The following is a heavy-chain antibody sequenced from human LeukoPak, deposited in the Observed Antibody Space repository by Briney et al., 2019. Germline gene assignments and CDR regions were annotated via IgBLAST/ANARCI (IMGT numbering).Heavy chain of an antibody. Sequence: GGTLRLSCAASGFTFSSHGMSWVRQAPGKGLEWVSAISGSGGSTYYADSVKGRFTISRDNSKNTLYLQMNSLRAEDTAVYYCAKDLAWELPYYFDYWGQGTLVTVSS. CDR3: AKDLAWELPYYFDY. D-gene: IGHD1-26*01. CDR2: ISGSGGST. J-gene: IGHJ4*02. CDR1: GFTFSSHG. V-gene: IGHV3-23*01.